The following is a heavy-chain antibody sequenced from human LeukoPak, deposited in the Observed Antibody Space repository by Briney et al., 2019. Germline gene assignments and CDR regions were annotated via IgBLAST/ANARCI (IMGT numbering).Heavy chain of an antibody. CDR1: GFTFSSYG. CDR3: AKLKGAGTPYYFDY. J-gene: IGHJ4*02. D-gene: IGHD3-10*01. V-gene: IGHV3-30*02. CDR2: IRYDGSNK. Sequence: AGGSLRLSCGASGFTFSSYGMHWVRQAPGKGLEWVAFIRYDGSNKYYADSVKGRFTISRDNSKNTLYLQMNSLRAEDTAVYYCAKLKGAGTPYYFDYWGQGTLVTVSS.